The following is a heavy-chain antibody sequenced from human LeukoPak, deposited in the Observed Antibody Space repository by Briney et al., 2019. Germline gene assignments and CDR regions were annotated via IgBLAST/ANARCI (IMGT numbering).Heavy chain of an antibody. Sequence: PGGSLRLTCAASGFTFSSYWMSWVRQAPGKGLEWVANIKRDGSEKYYVDSVKGRFTISRDNAKNSLYLQMNSLRAEDTAVHYCARDAYGSGYKSDYWGQGTLVTVSS. CDR2: IKRDGSEK. D-gene: IGHD6-19*01. J-gene: IGHJ4*02. CDR1: GFTFSSYW. CDR3: ARDAYGSGYKSDY. V-gene: IGHV3-7*01.